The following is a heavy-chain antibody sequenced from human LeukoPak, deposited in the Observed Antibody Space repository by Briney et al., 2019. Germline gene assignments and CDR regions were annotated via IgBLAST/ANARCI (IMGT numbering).Heavy chain of an antibody. CDR3: ARDRALYSGSYHPFDY. J-gene: IGHJ4*02. CDR1: GGTFSSYA. D-gene: IGHD1-26*01. CDR2: IIPIFGIA. Sequence: ASVKVSCKASGGTFSSYAISWVRQAPGQGLEWMGRIIPIFGIANYAQKFQGRVTITADKSTSTAYMELSSLRSEDTAVYYIARDRALYSGSYHPFDYWGQGTLVTVSS. V-gene: IGHV1-69*04.